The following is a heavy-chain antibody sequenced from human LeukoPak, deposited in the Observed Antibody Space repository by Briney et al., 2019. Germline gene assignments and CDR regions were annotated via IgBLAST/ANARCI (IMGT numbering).Heavy chain of an antibody. CDR2: IKDSGTT. CDR3: AREGPHTFYFDY. J-gene: IGHJ4*02. Sequence: ASVKVSCKASGYSFTTYHIHWVRQVPGQGLEWMGIIKDSGTTIYPQKFQGRVTMTRDTSTSTVYMEVSSLRSEDTAVYYCAREGPHTFYFDYWGQGTLVTVSS. CDR1: GYSFTTYH. D-gene: IGHD3-16*01. V-gene: IGHV1-46*01.